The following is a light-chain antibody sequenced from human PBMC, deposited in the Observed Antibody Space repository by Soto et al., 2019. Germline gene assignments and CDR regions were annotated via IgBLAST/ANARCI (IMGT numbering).Light chain of an antibody. CDR2: GAS. J-gene: IGKJ2*01. Sequence: EIVLTQSPGTLSLSPGERATLSCRASQSVSSSYLAWYQQKPGQAPRLRIYGASSRATGIPDRFSGSGSGTDFTLTISRLEPEDFAVYYCQQYGSSPRRTFGQGTKLEIK. V-gene: IGKV3-20*01. CDR1: QSVSSSY. CDR3: QQYGSSPRRT.